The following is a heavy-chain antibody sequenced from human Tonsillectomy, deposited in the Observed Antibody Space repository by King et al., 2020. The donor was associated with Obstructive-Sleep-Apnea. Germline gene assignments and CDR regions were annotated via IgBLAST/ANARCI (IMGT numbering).Heavy chain of an antibody. J-gene: IGHJ6*02. Sequence: VQLVESGGGVVQPGRSLRLSCAASGFTFSSYAMHWVRQSPGKGLAWVAVISYDGSKYYADSVKGRFTISRDNSKNTLYLQMNSLRAEDTAVYFFARDLSDEPGYDYYYYGMDVWGQGTTATVSS. CDR3: ARDLSDEPGYDYYYYGMDV. CDR1: GFTFSSYA. V-gene: IGHV3-30*01. CDR2: ISYDGSK. D-gene: IGHD2-2*01.